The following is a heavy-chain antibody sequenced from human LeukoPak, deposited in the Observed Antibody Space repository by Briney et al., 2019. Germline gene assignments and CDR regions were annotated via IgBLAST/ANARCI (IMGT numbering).Heavy chain of an antibody. CDR1: GFTFSSYA. CDR2: ISGSGGST. Sequence: GGSLRLSCAASGFTFSSYAMSWVRQAPGKGLEWVSAISGSGGSTYYADSVKGRFTISRDNSKNTLYLQMNSLRAEDTAVYYCAKGGGGGSSSWPIYYYYYMDVWGKGTTVTVSS. V-gene: IGHV3-23*01. D-gene: IGHD6-13*01. CDR3: AKGGGGGSSSWPIYYYYYMDV. J-gene: IGHJ6*03.